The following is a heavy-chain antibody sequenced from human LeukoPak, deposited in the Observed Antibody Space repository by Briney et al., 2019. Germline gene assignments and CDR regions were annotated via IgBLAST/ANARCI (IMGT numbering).Heavy chain of an antibody. CDR2: IKSKTDGGTT. J-gene: IGHJ4*02. V-gene: IGHV3-15*01. Sequence: GGSLRLSCAASGFTFSNAWMSWVRQAPGKRLEWVGRIKSKTDGGTTDYAALVKGRFTISRDDSKNTLYLQMNSLKTEDTAVYYCTSLTYYDILTGDYWGQGTLVTVSS. D-gene: IGHD3-9*01. CDR1: GFTFSNAW. CDR3: TSLTYYDILTGDY.